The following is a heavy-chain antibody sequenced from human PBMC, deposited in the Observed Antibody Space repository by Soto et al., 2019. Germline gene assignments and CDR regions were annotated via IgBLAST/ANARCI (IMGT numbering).Heavy chain of an antibody. CDR2: ISGSGGST. Sequence: PGGSLGLSCAASGLTFSSYAMSWVRQDPGKGLEWVSAISGSGGSTYYADSVKGRFTISRDNSKNTLYLQMNSLRAEDTAVYYCAKDGQNYQWVLMVYWGQGTLVTVSS. CDR3: AKDGQNYQWVLMVY. V-gene: IGHV3-23*01. J-gene: IGHJ4*02. D-gene: IGHD2-8*01. CDR1: GLTFSSYA.